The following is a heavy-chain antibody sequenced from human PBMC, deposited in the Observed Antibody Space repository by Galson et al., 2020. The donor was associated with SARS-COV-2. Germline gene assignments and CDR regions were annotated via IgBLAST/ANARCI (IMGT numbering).Heavy chain of an antibody. J-gene: IGHJ3*02. V-gene: IGHV4-30-2*01. CDR2: ISHSAGT. CDR3: ARLHYGEYAPEAFDI. D-gene: IGHD4-17*01. Sequence: SETLSLTCAVSGTSISGGSYSWNWIRQPPGKGLEWLGYISHSAGTYYNPSLKSRVTISGDRSKNQFSLSLSSVTAADAAVYFCARLHYGEYAPEAFDIWGPGTRVTVAS. CDR1: GTSISGGSYS.